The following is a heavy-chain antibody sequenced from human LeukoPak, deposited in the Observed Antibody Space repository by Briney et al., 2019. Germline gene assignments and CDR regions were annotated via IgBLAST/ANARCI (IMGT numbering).Heavy chain of an antibody. Sequence: GGSLRLSFAASGFTFITYSMNWVRQAPGKGLEWLSYISSGSSTIYYADSVKGRFTISRDNAKNSLYLQMNSLRDEDTAVYYCAKSSGWFLDYWGQGTLVTVSS. CDR1: GFTFITYS. CDR3: AKSSGWFLDY. D-gene: IGHD6-19*01. CDR2: ISSGSSTI. V-gene: IGHV3-48*02. J-gene: IGHJ4*02.